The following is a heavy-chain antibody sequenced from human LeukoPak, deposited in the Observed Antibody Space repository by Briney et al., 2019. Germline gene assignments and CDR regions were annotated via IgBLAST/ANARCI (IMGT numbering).Heavy chain of an antibody. Sequence: GGSLRLSCAASGFTFSSYSMNWVRQAPGKGLEWVSSISSSSSYIYYADSVRGRFTISRDNAKNSLYLQMNSLRAEDTAVYYCARSAAAAAFDYWGQGTLVTVSS. CDR1: GFTFSSYS. CDR3: ARSAAAAAFDY. CDR2: ISSSSSYI. J-gene: IGHJ4*02. D-gene: IGHD6-13*01. V-gene: IGHV3-21*01.